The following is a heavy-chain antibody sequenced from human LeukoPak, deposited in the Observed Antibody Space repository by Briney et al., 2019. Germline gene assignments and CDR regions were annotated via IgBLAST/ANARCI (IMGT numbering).Heavy chain of an antibody. D-gene: IGHD5-24*01. Sequence: PGGSLRLSCAASGFTFSSYAMHWVRQAPGKGLEWVAVISYDGSNKYYADSVKGRFTISRDNSKNTLYLQMNSLRAEDTAVYYCARAFWLLQVSTDVWGQGTTVTVSS. CDR3: ARAFWLLQVSTDV. CDR1: GFTFSSYA. J-gene: IGHJ6*02. CDR2: ISYDGSNK. V-gene: IGHV3-30-3*01.